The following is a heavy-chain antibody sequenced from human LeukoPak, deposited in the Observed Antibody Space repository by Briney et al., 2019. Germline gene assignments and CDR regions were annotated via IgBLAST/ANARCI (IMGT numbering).Heavy chain of an antibody. CDR3: AKDDYYYGMDV. J-gene: IGHJ6*02. CDR2: ISYDGSNK. CDR1: GFTFSSYG. Sequence: GRSLRLSCAASGFTFSSYGMHWVRQAPGKGLEWVAVISYDGSNKYYADSVKGRSTISRDNSKNTLYLQMNSLRAEDTAVYYCAKDDYYYGMDVWGQGTTVTVSS. V-gene: IGHV3-30*18.